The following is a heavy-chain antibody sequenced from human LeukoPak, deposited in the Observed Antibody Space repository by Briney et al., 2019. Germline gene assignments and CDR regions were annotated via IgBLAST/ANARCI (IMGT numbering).Heavy chain of an antibody. Sequence: HPGGSLRLTCAASGFTSTSYVMNWVRQAPGKGLEWVSSIRSRDGDTNYADSVKGRFTISGDKSKSTVYLQMNSLRADDTAVYHCAKDGGSSSWVDYWGPGTLVTVSS. V-gene: IGHV3-23*01. J-gene: IGHJ4*02. CDR1: GFTSTSYV. CDR2: IRSRDGDT. D-gene: IGHD6-13*01. CDR3: AKDGGSSSWVDY.